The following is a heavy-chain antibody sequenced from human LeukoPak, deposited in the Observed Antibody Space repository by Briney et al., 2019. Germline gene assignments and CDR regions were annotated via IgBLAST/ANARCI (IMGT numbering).Heavy chain of an antibody. V-gene: IGHV3-23*01. J-gene: IGHJ4*02. D-gene: IGHD2-2*01. CDR1: GFTFSIYS. CDR3: AKGNCSSTSCYASIPKSGSYWFDY. Sequence: GGSLRLSCAASGFTFSIYSMNWVRQAPGKGLEWVSAISGSGGSTYYADSVKGRSTISRDNSKNTLYLQMNSLRAEDTAVYYCAKGNCSSTSCYASIPKSGSYWFDYWGQGTLVTVSS. CDR2: ISGSGGST.